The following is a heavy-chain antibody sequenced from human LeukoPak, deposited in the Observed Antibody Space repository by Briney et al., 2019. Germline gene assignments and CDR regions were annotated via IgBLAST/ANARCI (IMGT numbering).Heavy chain of an antibody. CDR2: INPNSGGT. V-gene: IGHV1-2*02. J-gene: IGHJ4*02. D-gene: IGHD3-3*01. CDR1: GYTFTGYS. Sequence: ASVKVSCKASGYTFTGYSMHWVRQAPGQGLEWMGWINPNSGGTNYAQKFQGRVTMTRDTSISTAYMELSRLRSDDTAVYYCARPNFWSGYYQGYWGQGTLVTVSS. CDR3: ARPNFWSGYYQGY.